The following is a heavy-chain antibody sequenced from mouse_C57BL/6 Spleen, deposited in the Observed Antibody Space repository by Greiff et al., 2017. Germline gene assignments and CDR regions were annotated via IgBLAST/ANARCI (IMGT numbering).Heavy chain of an antibody. CDR2: IDPSDSYT. J-gene: IGHJ2*01. CDR3: ARDGGSYKGY. D-gene: IGHD1-1*02. Sequence: VQLQQPGAELVKPGASVKLSCKASGYTFTSYWMQWVKQRPGQGLEWIGEIDPSDSYTNYNQKFKGKATLTVDTSSSTDYMQRSSLTSEDAAVYYCARDGGSYKGYWGPGTTLTVSS. CDR1: GYTFTSYW. V-gene: IGHV1-50*01.